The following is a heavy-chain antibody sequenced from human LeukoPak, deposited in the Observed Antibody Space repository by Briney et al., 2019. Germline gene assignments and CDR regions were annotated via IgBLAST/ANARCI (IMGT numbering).Heavy chain of an antibody. CDR3: ARYCSSTSCYQTSDY. CDR1: GFTFSDYY. J-gene: IGHJ4*02. Sequence: VGSLRLSCAASGFTFSDYYMSWIRQAPGKGLEWVSYISSSGSTIYYADSVKGRFTISRDNAKNSLYLQMNSLRAEDTAVYYCARYCSSTSCYQTSDYWGQGTLVTASS. V-gene: IGHV3-11*04. CDR2: ISSSGSTI. D-gene: IGHD2-2*01.